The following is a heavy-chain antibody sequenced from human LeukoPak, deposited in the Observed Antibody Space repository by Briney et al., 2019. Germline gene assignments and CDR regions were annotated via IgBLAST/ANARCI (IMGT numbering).Heavy chain of an antibody. CDR2: ISYDGSNK. CDR1: GFTFSSYT. Sequence: QAGGSLRLSCAASGFTFSSYTMHWVRQAPGKGLEWVAVISYDGSNKYYADSVKGRFTISRDNSKNTLYLQMNSLRAEDTAVYYCAKDQGSSCGALDYWGQGTLVTVSS. D-gene: IGHD6-13*01. V-gene: IGHV3-30-3*01. CDR3: AKDQGSSCGALDY. J-gene: IGHJ4*02.